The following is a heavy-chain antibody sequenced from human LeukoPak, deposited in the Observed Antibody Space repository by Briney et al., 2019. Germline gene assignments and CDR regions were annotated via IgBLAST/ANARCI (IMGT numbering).Heavy chain of an antibody. CDR3: AKVRRAAGQAYFDY. V-gene: IGHV3-20*04. CDR1: GFTFDDYG. J-gene: IGHJ4*02. D-gene: IGHD2-15*01. Sequence: PGGSLRLSCAASGFTFDDYGMSWVRQAPGKGLEWVSGINWNGGTTGYADSVKGRFTISRDNAKNTLYLQMNSLRAEDTAVYYCAKVRRAAGQAYFDYWGQGTLVTVSS. CDR2: INWNGGTT.